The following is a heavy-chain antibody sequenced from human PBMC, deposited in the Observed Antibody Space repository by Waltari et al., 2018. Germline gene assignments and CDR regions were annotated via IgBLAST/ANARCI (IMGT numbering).Heavy chain of an antibody. D-gene: IGHD6-19*01. J-gene: IGHJ5*02. CDR2: IRYDGSNK. Sequence: QVQLVESGGGVVQPGGSLRLSCAASGFTFSSSGMHWVRQAPGKGLEWVAFIRYDGSNKYYADSVKGRFTISRDNSKNTLYLQMNSLRAEDTAVYYCAKDLYSSGWYGGENWFDPWGQGTLVTVSS. CDR3: AKDLYSSGWYGGENWFDP. CDR1: GFTFSSSG. V-gene: IGHV3-30*02.